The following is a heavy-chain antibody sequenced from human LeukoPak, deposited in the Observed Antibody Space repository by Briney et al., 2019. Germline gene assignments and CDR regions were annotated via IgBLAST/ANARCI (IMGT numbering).Heavy chain of an antibody. Sequence: PGGSLSLSCAASGXTFSSYDVHGVPQATGKGLECVSAIGTAGDTYYPGSVKGRFTISRENAKNSLYLQMNSLRAGDTAVYYCARGVGAFDIWGQGTMVTVSS. CDR1: GXTFSSYD. V-gene: IGHV3-13*04. J-gene: IGHJ3*02. CDR2: IGTAGDT. CDR3: ARGVGAFDI. D-gene: IGHD2-15*01.